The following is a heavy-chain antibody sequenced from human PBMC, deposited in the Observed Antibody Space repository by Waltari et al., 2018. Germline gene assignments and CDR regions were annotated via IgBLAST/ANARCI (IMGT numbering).Heavy chain of an antibody. J-gene: IGHJ4*02. V-gene: IGHV1-69*04. Sequence: QVQLVQSGAEVKKPGSSVKVSCKASGGTFSSYAISWVRQAPGQGLEWVGGIIPILGIANYAQKFQGRVTITADESTSTAYTELSSLRSEDTAVYYCARGPPAGYLDYWGQGTLVTVSS. CDR3: ARGPPAGYLDY. CDR2: IIPILGIA. CDR1: GGTFSSYA.